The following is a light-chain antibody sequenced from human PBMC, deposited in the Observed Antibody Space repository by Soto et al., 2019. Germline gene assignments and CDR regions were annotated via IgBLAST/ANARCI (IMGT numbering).Light chain of an antibody. J-gene: IGKJ5*01. CDR1: QSVSSSY. V-gene: IGKV3-20*01. CDR3: QQYGSSPPVT. CDR2: GAS. Sequence: EIVLTQSPGTLSLSPGERATLSCGASQSVSSSYLAWYQQKPGQTPRLLIYGASGRATGIPDRFSGSGSGTDFTITISRLEPEDFAVYYCQQYGSSPPVTFGQGTRLEIK.